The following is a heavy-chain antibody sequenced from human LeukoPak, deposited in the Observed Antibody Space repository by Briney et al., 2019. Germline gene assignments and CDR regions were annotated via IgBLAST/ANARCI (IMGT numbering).Heavy chain of an antibody. J-gene: IGHJ3*02. D-gene: IGHD2-15*01. V-gene: IGHV3-66*01. CDR3: SRSVMIETTTRAFDI. Sequence: GGSLRLSCAASGFTVSSNYMSWVRQAPGKGLEWVSVIYSGGSTYYADSVKGRFTISRDNAKLSLYLQMDSLTAEDTAAYFCSRSVMIETTTRAFDIWGQGTMVTVSS. CDR1: GFTVSSNY. CDR2: IYSGGST.